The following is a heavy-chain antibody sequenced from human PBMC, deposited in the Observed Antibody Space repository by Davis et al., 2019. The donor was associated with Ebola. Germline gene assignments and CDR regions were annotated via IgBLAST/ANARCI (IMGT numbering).Heavy chain of an antibody. CDR2: IYYSGST. CDR1: GGSIISYY. J-gene: IGHJ4*02. D-gene: IGHD4-17*01. CDR3: ARAYGDYVLNY. Sequence: MPGGSLRLSCTVSGGSIISYYWSWIRQPPGKGLEWIGYIYYSGSTNYNPSLKSRVTISVDTSKNQFSLKLSSVTAADTAVYYCARAYGDYVLNYWGQGTLVTVSS. V-gene: IGHV4-59*01.